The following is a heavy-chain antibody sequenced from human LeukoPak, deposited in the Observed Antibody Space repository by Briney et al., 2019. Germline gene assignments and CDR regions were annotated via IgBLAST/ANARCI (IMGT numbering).Heavy chain of an antibody. CDR3: AKGGSGWTLFDY. CDR1: GFTFSSYA. D-gene: IGHD3-3*01. J-gene: IGHJ4*02. Sequence: PGGSLRLSSAASGFTFSSYAMSWVRQAPGKGLEWVSAISGSGGSTYYADSVKGRFTISRDNSKNTLYLQMNSLRAEDTAVYYCAKGGSGWTLFDYWGQGTLVTVSS. CDR2: ISGSGGST. V-gene: IGHV3-23*01.